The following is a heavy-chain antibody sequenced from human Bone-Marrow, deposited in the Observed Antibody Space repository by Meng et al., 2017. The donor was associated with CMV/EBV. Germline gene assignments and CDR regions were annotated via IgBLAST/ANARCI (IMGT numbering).Heavy chain of an antibody. V-gene: IGHV3-7*01. CDR3: ARGPSFQRYCSSTSCYSEYFQH. CDR1: EFTFSDYW. CDR2: IKQDGSEK. J-gene: IGHJ1*01. D-gene: IGHD2-2*01. Sequence: GESLKISCAASEFTFSDYWMSWVRQAPGKGLEWVANIKQDGSEKNYVDSVEGRFTISRDNAKNSLFLQMNSLRAEDTAVYYCARGPSFQRYCSSTSCYSEYFQHWGQGTLVTVSS.